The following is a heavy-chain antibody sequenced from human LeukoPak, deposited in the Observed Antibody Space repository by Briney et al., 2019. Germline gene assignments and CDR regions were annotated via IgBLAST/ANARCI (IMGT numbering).Heavy chain of an antibody. CDR2: ISGSGGST. CDR3: AKEQRDWNYGVFDY. D-gene: IGHD1-7*01. Sequence: GGSLRLSCAASEFTFTSYAMSWARQAPGKGLEWVSAISGSGGSTNYADSVRGRFTISRDNSMNTLYLQMNSLRAEDTAVYYCAKEQRDWNYGVFDYWGQGTLVTVSS. V-gene: IGHV3-23*01. J-gene: IGHJ4*02. CDR1: EFTFTSYA.